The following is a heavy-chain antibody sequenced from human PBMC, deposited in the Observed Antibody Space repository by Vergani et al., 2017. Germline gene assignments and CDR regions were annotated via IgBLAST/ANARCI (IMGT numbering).Heavy chain of an antibody. J-gene: IGHJ4*02. CDR1: GYTFTAYF. V-gene: IGHV1-2*02. D-gene: IGHD6-19*01. CDR2: INPNTGDT. Sequence: QVQLVQSGAEVKKPGASVRVSCKASGYTFTAYFIHWVRQAPGQELEWMGLINPNTGDTNYALRFQGRVTMTRDPSISTAYMELSRLRSDDTAVYYCARGQWLPTLSFDYWGQGTLVTVSS. CDR3: ARGQWLPTLSFDY.